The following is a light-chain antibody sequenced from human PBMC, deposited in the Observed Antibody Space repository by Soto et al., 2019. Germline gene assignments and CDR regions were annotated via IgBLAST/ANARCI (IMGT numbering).Light chain of an antibody. J-gene: IGKJ4*01. Sequence: EIVLTQSPGTLSLSPGERATLSCRASQSFANTYLAWYQQKPGQAPRLLIYGASSRATGVPDRFSGSPSGTALTFTFSISRQEPEYAAEYYCQHDGSSPHTFGQGTKVEIK. CDR2: GAS. V-gene: IGKV3-20*01. CDR1: QSFANTY. CDR3: QHDGSSPHT.